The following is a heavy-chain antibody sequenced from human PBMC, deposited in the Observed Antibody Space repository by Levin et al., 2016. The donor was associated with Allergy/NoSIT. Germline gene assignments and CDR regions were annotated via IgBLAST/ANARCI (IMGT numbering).Heavy chain of an antibody. D-gene: IGHD3-22*01. Sequence: WIRQPPGKGLEWVSAISGSGGSTYYADSVKGRFTISRDNSKNTLYLQMNSLRAEDTAVYYCAKDLYTMIPLDYWGQGTLVTVSS. J-gene: IGHJ4*02. CDR3: AKDLYTMIPLDY. V-gene: IGHV3-23*01. CDR2: ISGSGGST.